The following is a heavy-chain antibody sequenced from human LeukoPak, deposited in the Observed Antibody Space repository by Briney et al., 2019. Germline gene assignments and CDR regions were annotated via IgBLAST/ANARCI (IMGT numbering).Heavy chain of an antibody. Sequence: GASVKVSCKASGGTFSSYAISWVRQAPGQGLEWMGRIIPIFGTANYAQKFQGRVTITTDESTSTAYMELSSLRSEDTAVYYCARAVAGTVSWFDPWGQGTLVTVSS. J-gene: IGHJ5*02. CDR1: GGTFSSYA. D-gene: IGHD6-19*01. V-gene: IGHV1-69*05. CDR3: ARAVAGTVSWFDP. CDR2: IIPIFGTA.